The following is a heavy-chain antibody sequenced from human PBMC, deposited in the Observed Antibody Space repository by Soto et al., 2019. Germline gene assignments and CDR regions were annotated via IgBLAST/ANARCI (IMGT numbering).Heavy chain of an antibody. V-gene: IGHV3-33*01. CDR1: GFTFSSYG. CDR2: IWYDGSNK. J-gene: IGHJ6*02. Sequence: GGSLRLSCAASGFTFSSYGTHWVRQAPGKGLEWVAVIWYDGSNKYYADSVKGRFTISRDNSKNTLYLQMNSLRAEDTAVYYCARDGGGVYRSEEYYYGMDVWGQGTTVTVSS. CDR3: ARDGGGVYRSEEYYYGMDV. D-gene: IGHD2-21*01.